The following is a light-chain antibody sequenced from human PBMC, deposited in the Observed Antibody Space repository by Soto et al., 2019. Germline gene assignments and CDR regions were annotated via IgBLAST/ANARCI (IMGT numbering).Light chain of an antibody. CDR2: EDS. V-gene: IGLV6-57*02. J-gene: IGLJ3*02. Sequence: NFMLTQPHSVSESPGKTVTISCTGSSGSIASNYVQWYQQRPGSAPIIIIYEDSQRPSGVPDRFSGSIDSSSNSASLTISGLKTEDEADYYCQSYDTDNHRVFGGGTQLTVL. CDR3: QSYDTDNHRV. CDR1: SGSIASNY.